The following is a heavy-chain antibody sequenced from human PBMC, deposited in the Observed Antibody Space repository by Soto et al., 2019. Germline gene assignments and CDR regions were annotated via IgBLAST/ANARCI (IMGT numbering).Heavy chain of an antibody. D-gene: IGHD6-13*01. CDR1: GFTFSSYA. CDR2: ISGSGGST. Sequence: EVQLLESGGGLVQPGGSLRLSCAASGFTFSSYAMSWVRQAPGKGLEWVSAISGSGGSTYYADSGKGRFTISRDNSKNTLYLQMNSLRAQDRAVYYWAKAKRTGRGRWSPTTEYFQHWGQGTLVTVS. V-gene: IGHV3-23*01. CDR3: AKAKRTGRGRWSPTTEYFQH. J-gene: IGHJ1*01.